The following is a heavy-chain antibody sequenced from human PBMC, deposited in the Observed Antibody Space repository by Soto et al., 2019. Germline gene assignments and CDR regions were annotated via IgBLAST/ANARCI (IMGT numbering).Heavy chain of an antibody. CDR2: IYYSGST. V-gene: IGHV4-61*01. CDR3: ARDAHDYDFLNGYYYYGMYV. J-gene: IGHJ6*02. CDR1: GGSVSSGSYY. D-gene: IGHD3-3*01. Sequence: PSETLSLTCTVSGGSVSSGSYYWSWIRQPPGRGLEWIGYIYYSGSTNYNPSLKSRVTISVDTSKNQFSLKLSSVTAADTAVYYCARDAHDYDFLNGYYYYGMYVFGQGTTVTVS.